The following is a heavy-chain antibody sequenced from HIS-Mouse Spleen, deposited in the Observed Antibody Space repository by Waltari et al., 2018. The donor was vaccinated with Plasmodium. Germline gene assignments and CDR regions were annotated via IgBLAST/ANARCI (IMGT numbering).Heavy chain of an antibody. Sequence: QLQLQESGPGLVKPSETLSLTCTVSGGSLSSSSYSWGWIRQPPGKGLEWIGSIYYSGSTYYNPSLKSRVTISVDTSKNQFSLKLSSVTAADTAVYYCARLSIAVAGNFDYWGQGTLVTVSS. CDR2: IYYSGST. CDR3: ARLSIAVAGNFDY. V-gene: IGHV4-39*01. D-gene: IGHD6-19*01. CDR1: GGSLSSSSYS. J-gene: IGHJ4*02.